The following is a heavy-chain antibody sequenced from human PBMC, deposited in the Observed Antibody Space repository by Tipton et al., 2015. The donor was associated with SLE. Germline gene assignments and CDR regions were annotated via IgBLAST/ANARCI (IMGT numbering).Heavy chain of an antibody. CDR3: ARGGLGVSYYYYMDV. CDR1: GYSIRNGYY. CDR2: IHHSGST. J-gene: IGHJ6*03. Sequence: LRLSCNVSGYSIRNGYYWGWIRQAPGKGLEWTGTIHHSGSTNYNPSLKSRATISVDTSKNQFSLKLSSVTAADTAVYYCARGGLGVSYYYYMDVWAKGPQSPSP. D-gene: IGHD1-26*01. V-gene: IGHV4-38-2*02.